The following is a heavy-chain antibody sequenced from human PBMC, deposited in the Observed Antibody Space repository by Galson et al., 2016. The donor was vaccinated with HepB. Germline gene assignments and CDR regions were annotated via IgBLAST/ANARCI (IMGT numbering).Heavy chain of an antibody. D-gene: IGHD3-16*01. CDR2: ISTDGNNA. V-gene: IGHV3-30-3*01. CDR3: AREDGVHYETSVYHGFLDS. CDR1: GLSFSSYS. Sequence: SLRLSCAASGLSFSSYSMHWVRQAPGKGLEWVAVISTDGNNAYFADSVKGRFTISRDNSKNTVDLQMNSLGREDTAVYYCAREDGVHYETSVYHGFLDSWGQGTLVTVSS. J-gene: IGHJ4*02.